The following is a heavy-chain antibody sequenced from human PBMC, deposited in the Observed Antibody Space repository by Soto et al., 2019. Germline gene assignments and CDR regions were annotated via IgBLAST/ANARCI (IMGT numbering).Heavy chain of an antibody. V-gene: IGHV3-33*01. CDR3: ARDPGGTTRRYFDY. D-gene: IGHD2-15*01. J-gene: IGHJ4*02. Sequence: QVQLVESGGGVVQPGRSLRLSCAASGFTFSSYGMHWVRQAPGKGLEWVAVIWYDGSNKYYADSVKGRFTISRDNSKNTLYLQMNSLRAEDTAVYYCARDPGGTTRRYFDYWGQGTLVTVSS. CDR2: IWYDGSNK. CDR1: GFTFSSYG.